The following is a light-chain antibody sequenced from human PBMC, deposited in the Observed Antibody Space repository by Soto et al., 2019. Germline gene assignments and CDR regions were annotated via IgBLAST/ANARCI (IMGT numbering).Light chain of an antibody. J-gene: IGLJ2*01. CDR3: SSYAGSTNVI. V-gene: IGLV2-8*01. CDR1: SSDVGAYNF. Sequence: QSVLTQPPSASGSPGQSVTISCTGSSSDVGAYNFVSWYQQHPGKAPKLMIYEVTNRPSGVPDRFSGSKSGNTASLTVSGLQTEYEADYYCSSYAGSTNVIFGGGTKLTVL. CDR2: EVT.